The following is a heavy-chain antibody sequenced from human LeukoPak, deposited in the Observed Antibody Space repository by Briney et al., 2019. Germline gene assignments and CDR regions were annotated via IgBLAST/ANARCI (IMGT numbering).Heavy chain of an antibody. CDR1: GGTFSSYA. CDR2: IIPIFGTA. Sequence: VASVKVSCKASGGTFSSYAISWVRQAPGQGLEWMGGIIPIFGTANYAQKFQGRVTITTDESTSTAYMELSSLRSEDTAVYYCARVHYDFWSGHYLGFDPWGQGTLVTVSS. D-gene: IGHD3-3*01. V-gene: IGHV1-69*05. J-gene: IGHJ5*02. CDR3: ARVHYDFWSGHYLGFDP.